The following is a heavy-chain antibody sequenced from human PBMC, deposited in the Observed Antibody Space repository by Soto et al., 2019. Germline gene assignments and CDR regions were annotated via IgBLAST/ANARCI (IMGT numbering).Heavy chain of an antibody. CDR1: GGSISRGYYY. D-gene: IGHD6-6*01. Sequence: PSETLALTCSVSGGSISRGYYYWGWIRQPPGKGLEWIGNIYYSGNTYYNPSLKSRLIISIDTSKNQFSLKVGSGTAADTAVYYCARPSPYGMHVWGPGTTVTVSS. V-gene: IGHV4-30-4*01. CDR2: IYYSGNT. CDR3: ARPSPYGMHV. J-gene: IGHJ6*02.